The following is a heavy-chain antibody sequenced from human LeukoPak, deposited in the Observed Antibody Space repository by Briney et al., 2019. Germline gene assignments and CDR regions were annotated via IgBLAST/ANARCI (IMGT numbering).Heavy chain of an antibody. CDR1: GFTFSSYS. Sequence: GGSLRLSCAASGFTFSSYSMNWVRQAPGKGLEWVSSISISSSYLYYADSVKGLLTISRNNAKNSLYLQMNSLRAEDTAVYYCEELGITMIGGVWGKGTTVTISS. D-gene: IGHD3-10*02. CDR3: EELGITMIGGV. J-gene: IGHJ6*04. CDR2: ISISSSYL. V-gene: IGHV3-21*01.